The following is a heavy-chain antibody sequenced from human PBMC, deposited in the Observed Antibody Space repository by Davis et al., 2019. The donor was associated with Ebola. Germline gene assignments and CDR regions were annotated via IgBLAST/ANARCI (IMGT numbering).Heavy chain of an antibody. V-gene: IGHV1-18*01. CDR1: GYIFSSYG. CDR2: VSDYTGNT. D-gene: IGHD3-10*01. CDR3: ARGTYFDY. Sequence: ASVKVSCKTSGYIFSSYGITWVRQAPGQGLEWMGWVSDYTGNTFYAQKFQGRVSMTTDASTTTAYLELRSLRSDDTAVYFCARGTYFDYWGQGTLVTVSS. J-gene: IGHJ4*02.